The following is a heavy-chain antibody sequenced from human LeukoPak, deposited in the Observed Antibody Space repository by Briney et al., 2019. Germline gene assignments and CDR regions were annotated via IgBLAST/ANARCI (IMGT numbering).Heavy chain of an antibody. CDR2: IIPIFGTA. J-gene: IGHJ3*02. V-gene: IGHV1-69*06. D-gene: IGHD4-17*01. Sequence: ASVKVSCKASGGTFSSYAISWVRQAPGQGLEWMGGIIPIFGTANYAQKFQGRVTITADKSTSTAYMELSSLRSEDTAVYYCAISLYGDYVSLRAFDIWGQGTMVTVSS. CDR1: GGTFSSYA. CDR3: AISLYGDYVSLRAFDI.